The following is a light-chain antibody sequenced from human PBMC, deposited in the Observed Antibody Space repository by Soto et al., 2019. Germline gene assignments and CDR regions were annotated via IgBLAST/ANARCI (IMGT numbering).Light chain of an antibody. Sequence: DTQMTQSPSSLSASVGDRVTITCRASQSIGSHLNWFQQKPGKAPNLLIYAASSLHSGVPSRFSGSGSGTDFTLTISSLQPEDVATFFCQQSYSSWTFGQGTKVDIK. CDR3: QQSYSSWT. CDR1: QSIGSH. V-gene: IGKV1-39*01. J-gene: IGKJ1*01. CDR2: AAS.